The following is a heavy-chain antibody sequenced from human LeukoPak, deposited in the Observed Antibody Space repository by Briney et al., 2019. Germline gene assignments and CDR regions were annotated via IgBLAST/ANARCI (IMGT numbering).Heavy chain of an antibody. CDR1: GGSISSYY. CDR2: IYYSGST. J-gene: IGHJ4*02. Sequence: SETLSLTCTVSGGSISSYYWSRIRQPPGKGLEWIGYIYYSGSTNYNPSLKSRVTISVDTSKNQFSLKLSSVTAADAAVYYCARGGIQLWLYVLDYWGQGTLVTVSS. CDR3: ARGGIQLWLYVLDY. V-gene: IGHV4-59*01. D-gene: IGHD5-18*01.